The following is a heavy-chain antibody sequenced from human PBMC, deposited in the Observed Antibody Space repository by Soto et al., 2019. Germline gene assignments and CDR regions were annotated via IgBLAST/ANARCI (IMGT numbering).Heavy chain of an antibody. D-gene: IGHD3-10*01. CDR3: SRARAYGSFYFFDY. J-gene: IGHJ4*02. Sequence: QVHLVQSGAEVKTPGASVKVSCKASGYTFSNFGFTWVRQAPGQGLEWMGWISAYNGNTDFAQKFQGRVTMTTDTSTSTAYMELWYLTSDDTAVYYCSRARAYGSFYFFDYWGQGTLVTVSS. CDR2: ISAYNGNT. V-gene: IGHV1-18*01. CDR1: GYTFSNFG.